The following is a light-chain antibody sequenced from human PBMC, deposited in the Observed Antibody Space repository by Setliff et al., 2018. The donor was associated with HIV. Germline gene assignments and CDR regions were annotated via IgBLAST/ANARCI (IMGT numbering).Light chain of an antibody. CDR3: SSYRSSDTGV. V-gene: IGLV2-14*01. CDR1: SSDVGGYNS. Sequence: QSALTQPASVSGSPGQSITISCTGTSSDVGGYNSVSWYQQHPGKAPKLIIYEVTNRHSGVSNRFSGSKSGNTAYLTISGLQAEDEADYYCSSYRSSDTGVFGTGTKVTVL. CDR2: EVT. J-gene: IGLJ1*01.